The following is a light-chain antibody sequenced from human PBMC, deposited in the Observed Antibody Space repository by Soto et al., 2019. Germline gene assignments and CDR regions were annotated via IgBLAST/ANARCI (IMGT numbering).Light chain of an antibody. V-gene: IGLV2-14*01. CDR3: SSDTTTSTLI. Sequence: QSALTQPASVSGSPGQSITISCTGTSSDIGTYNFVSWYQQHPGKAPKLLIHEINNRPSGVSIRFSGSKSGNTASLTISGLQAEDEAAYYCSSDTTTSTLIFGGGTKLTVL. CDR2: EIN. J-gene: IGLJ2*01. CDR1: SSDIGTYNF.